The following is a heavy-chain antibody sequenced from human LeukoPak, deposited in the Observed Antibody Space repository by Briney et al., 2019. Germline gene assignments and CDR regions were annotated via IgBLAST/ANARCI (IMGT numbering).Heavy chain of an antibody. CDR2: INPSGGST. J-gene: IGHJ4*02. V-gene: IGHV1-46*01. Sequence: ASVEVSCKASGYTFTSYYMHWVRQAPGQGLEWMGIINPSGGSTSYAQKFQGRVTMTRDTSTSTVYMELSSLRSEDTAVYYCARGYCSSTSCYAFDYWGQGTLVTVSS. D-gene: IGHD2-2*01. CDR1: GYTFTSYY. CDR3: ARGYCSSTSCYAFDY.